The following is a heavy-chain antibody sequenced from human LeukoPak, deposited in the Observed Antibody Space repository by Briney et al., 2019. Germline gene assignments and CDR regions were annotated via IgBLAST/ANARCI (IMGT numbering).Heavy chain of an antibody. D-gene: IGHD6-13*01. Sequence: PSETLSLTCTVSGGSISSYYWSWIRQPAGKGLEWIGRIYTSGSTNYNPSLKSRVTISVDTSKNQFSLKLSSVTAADTAVYYCARTGSSSSWYFYHWFDPWGQGTLVTVSS. CDR1: GGSISSYY. J-gene: IGHJ5*02. CDR3: ARTGSSSSWYFYHWFDP. V-gene: IGHV4-4*07. CDR2: IYTSGST.